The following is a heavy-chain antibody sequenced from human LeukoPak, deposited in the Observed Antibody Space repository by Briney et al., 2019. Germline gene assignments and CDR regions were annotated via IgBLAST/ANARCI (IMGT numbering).Heavy chain of an antibody. V-gene: IGHV6-1*01. CDR2: TYYRSKWFN. Sequence: SQTLSLTCAISGGSVSRNSAGWHWIRQSPSRGLEWLGRTYYRSKWFNDYAVSVKSQITINPDTSKNQFSLQLNSVTPEDTAVYYCARSNYGYLDYWGQGTLVTVSS. CDR1: GGSVSRNSAG. J-gene: IGHJ4*02. D-gene: IGHD3-10*01. CDR3: ARSNYGYLDY.